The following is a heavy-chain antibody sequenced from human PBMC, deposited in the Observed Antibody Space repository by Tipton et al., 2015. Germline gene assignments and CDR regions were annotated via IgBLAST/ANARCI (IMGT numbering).Heavy chain of an antibody. D-gene: IGHD2-21*01. V-gene: IGHV3-9*01. CDR3: ARKAYSHAFDI. Sequence: SLRLSCAASGFTFRNYAMHWVRQAPGKGLEWVSGINWNSGSIGYADSVKGRFTISRDNARNSLYLQMNSLRAEDTAVYYCARKAYSHAFDIWGQGTMVTVSS. J-gene: IGHJ3*02. CDR1: GFTFRNYA. CDR2: INWNSGSI.